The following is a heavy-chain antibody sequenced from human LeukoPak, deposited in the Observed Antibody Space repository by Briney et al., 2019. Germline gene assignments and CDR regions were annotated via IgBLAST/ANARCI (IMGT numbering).Heavy chain of an antibody. J-gene: IGHJ4*02. CDR3: ARVEALYNSGSVWAY. V-gene: IGHV4-34*01. CDR1: GGSFSGYY. Sequence: PSETLSLTCAVYGGSFSGYYWSWIRQPPGKGLEWIGEINHSGSTNYNPSLKSRVTISVDTSKNQFSLKLSSVTAADTAVYYCARVEALYNSGSVWAYWGQGTLVTVSS. D-gene: IGHD3-10*01. CDR2: INHSGST.